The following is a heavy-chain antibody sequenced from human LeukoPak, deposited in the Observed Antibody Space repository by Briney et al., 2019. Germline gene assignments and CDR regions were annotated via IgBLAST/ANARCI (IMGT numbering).Heavy chain of an antibody. D-gene: IGHD3-3*01. J-gene: IGHJ5*02. CDR2: ISAYNGNT. V-gene: IGHV1-18*01. CDR1: GYTFTSYG. CDR3: ARVGSVGITIFGEVIDWFDP. Sequence: ASVKVSCKASGYTFTSYGISWVRQAPGQGLEWMGWISAYNGNTNYAQKLQGRVTMTTDTSTSTAYMELRSLRSDDTAVYYCARVGSVGITIFGEVIDWFDPWGQGTLVTVSS.